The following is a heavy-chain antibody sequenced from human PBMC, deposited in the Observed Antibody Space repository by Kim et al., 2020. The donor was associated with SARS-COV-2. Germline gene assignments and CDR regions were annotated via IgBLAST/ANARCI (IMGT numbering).Heavy chain of an antibody. V-gene: IGHV4-59*01. CDR2: IYYSGST. CDR1: GGSISSYY. D-gene: IGHD6-19*01. CDR3: AASPGSSGLDY. Sequence: SETLSLTCTVSGGSISSYYWSWIRQPPGKGLEWIGYIYYSGSTNYNPSLKSRVTISVDTSKNQFSLKLSSVTAADTAVYYCAASPGSSGLDYWCQGTLVT. J-gene: IGHJ4*02.